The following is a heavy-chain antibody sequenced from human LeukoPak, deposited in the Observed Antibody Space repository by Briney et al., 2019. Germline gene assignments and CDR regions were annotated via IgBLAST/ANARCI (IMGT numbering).Heavy chain of an antibody. CDR2: ISSSSSYI. Sequence: GGSLRLSCAASGFTFSSYSMNWVRQAPGKGLEWVSSISSSSSYIYYADSVKGRFTISRDNAKNSLYLQMNSLRAEDTAVYYCAKDHAGTVPLGYWGQGTLVTVSS. D-gene: IGHD6-13*01. V-gene: IGHV3-21*04. CDR1: GFTFSSYS. J-gene: IGHJ4*02. CDR3: AKDHAGTVPLGY.